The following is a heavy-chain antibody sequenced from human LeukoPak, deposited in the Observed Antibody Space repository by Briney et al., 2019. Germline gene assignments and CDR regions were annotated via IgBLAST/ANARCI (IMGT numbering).Heavy chain of an antibody. D-gene: IGHD3-10*01. CDR2: XXTXTGNP. CDR3: ARDGITMVRGTGDAFDI. CDR1: GYXFTSYX. V-gene: IGHV7-4-1*02. J-gene: IGHJ3*02. Sequence: SGYXFTSYXXXXXXQXXXXGGXXXXXXXTXTGNPTYAQGFTGRFVFSLDTSVSTAYLQISSLKAEDTAVYYCARDGITMVRGTGDAFDIWGQGTMVTVSS.